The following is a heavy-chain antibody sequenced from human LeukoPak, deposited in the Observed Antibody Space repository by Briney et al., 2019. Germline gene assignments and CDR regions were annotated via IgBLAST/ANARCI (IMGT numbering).Heavy chain of an antibody. Sequence: SETLSLTCTVSGGSISSYYWSWLRQPPGKGLEWIGYLYNSGSTNYNPSLKSRVTISVDTSKNQFSLKLTSVTAADTAVYYCARHGGSYSFDYWGQGTLVTVSS. D-gene: IGHD1-26*01. V-gene: IGHV4-59*08. CDR1: GGSISSYY. J-gene: IGHJ4*02. CDR2: LYNSGST. CDR3: ARHGGSYSFDY.